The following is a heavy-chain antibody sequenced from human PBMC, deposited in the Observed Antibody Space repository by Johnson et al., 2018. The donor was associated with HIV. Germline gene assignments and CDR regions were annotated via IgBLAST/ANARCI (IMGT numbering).Heavy chain of an antibody. J-gene: IGHJ3*02. CDR3: TMGKGAETPWAFDI. Sequence: VQLVESGGGLVQPGGSLRLSCAASGFTFSSYAMHWVRQAPGKGLDYVSAISSNGGSTYYANSVKGRFTISRDNSKNTLYLQMGSLRAEDMAGYDCTMGKGAETPWAFDIWGQGKMVTVSS. CDR2: ISSNGGST. CDR1: GFTFSSYA. D-gene: IGHD7-27*01. V-gene: IGHV3-64*01.